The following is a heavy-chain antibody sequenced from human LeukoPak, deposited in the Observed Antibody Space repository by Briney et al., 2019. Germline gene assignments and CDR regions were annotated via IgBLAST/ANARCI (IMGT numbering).Heavy chain of an antibody. CDR2: IRSKAYGGTT. J-gene: IGHJ4*02. D-gene: IGHD2-8*01. CDR1: GFTFGDYA. CDR3: TRGYVRATSFVFLPNGEFDY. V-gene: IGHV3-49*04. Sequence: GGSLRLSCTASGFTFGDYAMSWVRQAPGKGLEWVGFIRSKAYGGTTEYAASVKGRFTISRDDSKSIAYLQMNSLKTEDTAVYYCTRGYVRATSFVFLPNGEFDYWGQGTLVTVSS.